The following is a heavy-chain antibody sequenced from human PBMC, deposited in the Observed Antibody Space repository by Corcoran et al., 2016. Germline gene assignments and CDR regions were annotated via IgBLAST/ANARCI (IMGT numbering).Heavy chain of an antibody. J-gene: IGHJ4*02. Sequence: QVQLVQSGAEVKKPGSSVKVSCKASGGTFSSYAISWVRQAPGQGLEWMGGIIPIFGTANYAQKFQGRVTITADESTSTAYMELSSLRSEDTAVYYCAGGYCGGGCCCYDSSGYYPFDYWGQGTLVTVSS. D-gene: IGHD3-22*01. V-gene: IGHV1-69*01. CDR1: GGTFSSYA. CDR3: AGGYCGGGCCCYDSSGYYPFDY. CDR2: IIPIFGTA.